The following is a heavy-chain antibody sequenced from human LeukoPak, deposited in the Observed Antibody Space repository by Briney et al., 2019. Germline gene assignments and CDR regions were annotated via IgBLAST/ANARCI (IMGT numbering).Heavy chain of an antibody. V-gene: IGHV4-59*01. CDR3: ARKGDWFDP. D-gene: IGHD3-16*01. Sequence: SETLSLTCTVSGGSISSYYWSWIRQPPGKGLEWIGYIYYSGSTNYNPSLKSRVTISVDTSKNQFSLKLSSVTAADTAVYYCARKGDWFDPWGQGTLVTVSS. J-gene: IGHJ5*02. CDR2: IYYSGST. CDR1: GGSISSYY.